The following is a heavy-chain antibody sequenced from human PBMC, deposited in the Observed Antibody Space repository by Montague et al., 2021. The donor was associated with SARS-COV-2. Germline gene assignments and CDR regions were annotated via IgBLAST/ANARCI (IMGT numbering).Heavy chain of an antibody. V-gene: IGHV4-59*08. CDR1: GGSISSYY. D-gene: IGHD5-24*01. CDR2: IYYGWST. Sequence: SETLSLTCTVSGGSISSYYWSWIRQPPGKGLEWIGYIYYGWSTNYSPSFKGRVIMSVDTSNNQFSLRLTSVTAADTAVYYCARLRRPDGYSYWFGPWGQGTLVTVSS. J-gene: IGHJ5*02. CDR3: ARLRRPDGYSYWFGP.